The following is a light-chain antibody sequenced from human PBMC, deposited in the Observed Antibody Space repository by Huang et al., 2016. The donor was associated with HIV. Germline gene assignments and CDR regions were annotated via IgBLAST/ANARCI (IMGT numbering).Light chain of an antibody. CDR2: GAS. J-gene: IGKJ2*01. CDR3: QQYNRWPRHT. V-gene: IGKV3-15*01. Sequence: EIVMTQSPAPLSVSPGERATLSCRASQSVSSNLAWYQQKPGQAPRLLIYGASTRAPGIRARCSGGGSGTEFTLTISSLQSEDFAVYYCQQYNRWPRHTFGQGTKVEIK. CDR1: QSVSSN.